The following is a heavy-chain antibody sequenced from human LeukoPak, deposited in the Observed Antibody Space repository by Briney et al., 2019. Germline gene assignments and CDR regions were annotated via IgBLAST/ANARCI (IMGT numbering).Heavy chain of an antibody. V-gene: IGHV3-21*01. CDR2: ISSSSSYI. D-gene: IGHD6-19*01. Sequence: GGPLNLPWQASGSPFSSYRMNWVRQAPGKGLEWVSSISSSSSYIYYADSVKGRFTISRDNAKNSLYLQMNSLRAEDTAVYYCAREIAVAGPYYFDYWGQGTLVTVSS. CDR1: GSPFSSYR. CDR3: AREIAVAGPYYFDY. J-gene: IGHJ4*02.